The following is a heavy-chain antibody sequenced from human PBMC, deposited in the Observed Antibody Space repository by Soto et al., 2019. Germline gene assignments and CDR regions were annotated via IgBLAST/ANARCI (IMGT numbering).Heavy chain of an antibody. Sequence: QVQLQQWGAGLLKPSETLSLTCAVYGGSFSGYYWSWIRQPPGKGLEWIGEINHSGRTTYNPSLKSLVTISVDTSKSQFSLKLSAVTAADTAVYYCARGRGKGSLHSGFRPCYYYGMDVWSQGTTVTVAS. CDR2: INHSGRT. V-gene: IGHV4-34*01. CDR1: GGSFSGYY. J-gene: IGHJ6*02. CDR3: ARGRGKGSLHSGFRPCYYYGMDV. D-gene: IGHD2-15*01.